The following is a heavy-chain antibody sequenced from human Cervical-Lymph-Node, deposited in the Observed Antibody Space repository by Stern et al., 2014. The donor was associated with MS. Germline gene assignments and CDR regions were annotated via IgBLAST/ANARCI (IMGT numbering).Heavy chain of an antibody. Sequence: DQLVESGGGVVRPGRSLRLSCVASGFGFSTYDMHWVRQAPGKGLEWVAGLSFDGSKKYYADSLKGRFTISRDNSKSTLYLQMSSLRNEDTAVYFCARGSAWYPFDYWGQGALVTVSS. V-gene: IGHV3-30*03. J-gene: IGHJ4*02. CDR2: LSFDGSKK. CDR1: GFGFSTYD. D-gene: IGHD6-19*01. CDR3: ARGSAWYPFDY.